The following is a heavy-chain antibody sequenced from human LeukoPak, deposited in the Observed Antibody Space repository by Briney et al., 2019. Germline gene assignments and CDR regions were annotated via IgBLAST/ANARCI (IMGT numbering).Heavy chain of an antibody. J-gene: IGHJ4*02. Sequence: ASVKVSCKASGGTFSSYAISWVRQAPGQGLEWVGRIIPILGIANYAQKFQGRVTITADKSTSTAYMELSSLRAEDTAVYYCARDPGYDSSGYSGDWGQGTLVTVSS. CDR1: GGTFSSYA. D-gene: IGHD3-22*01. CDR2: IIPILGIA. CDR3: ARDPGYDSSGYSGD. V-gene: IGHV1-69*04.